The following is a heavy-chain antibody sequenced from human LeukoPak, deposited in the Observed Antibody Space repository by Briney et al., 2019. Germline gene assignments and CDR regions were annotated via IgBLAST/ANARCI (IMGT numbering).Heavy chain of an antibody. V-gene: IGHV1-69*13. J-gene: IGHJ4*02. Sequence: RASVKVSCKASGGTFSSYAISWVRQAPGQGLEWMGGIIPIFGTANYAQKFQGRVTITADEPTSTAYMELSSLRSEDTAVYYCARGNSGYDKEVFDYWGQGTLVTVSS. D-gene: IGHD5-12*01. CDR3: ARGNSGYDKEVFDY. CDR1: GGTFSSYA. CDR2: IIPIFGTA.